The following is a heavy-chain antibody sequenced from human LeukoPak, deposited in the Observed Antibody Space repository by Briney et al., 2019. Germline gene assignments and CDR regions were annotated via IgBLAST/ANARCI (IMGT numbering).Heavy chain of an antibody. D-gene: IGHD3-16*02. CDR2: IDSSSSTI. V-gene: IGHV3-48*01. J-gene: IGHJ4*02. CDR3: VRDRGISFYFDY. Sequence: GGSLRLSCAVSGFPFTTYNMNWVRQAPGKGVEWVSYIDSSSSTIKYADSVKGRFTVSRDNAKNSLHLQMNSLRAEDTAVYYCVRDRGISFYFDYWGQGTLVTVSS. CDR1: GFPFTTYN.